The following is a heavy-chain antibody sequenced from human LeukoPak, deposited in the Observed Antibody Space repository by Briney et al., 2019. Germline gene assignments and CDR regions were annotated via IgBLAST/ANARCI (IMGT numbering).Heavy chain of an antibody. J-gene: IGHJ3*02. Sequence: SETLSLTCTVSGGSISNYYWSWIRQPPGKGLEWIGYIYYSGSTNYNPSLKSRVTISLDTSKNQFSLKLSSVTAADTAVYYCARALADLAFDIWGRGTMITVSS. CDR3: ARALADLAFDI. V-gene: IGHV4-59*01. CDR2: IYYSGST. D-gene: IGHD6-19*01. CDR1: GGSISNYY.